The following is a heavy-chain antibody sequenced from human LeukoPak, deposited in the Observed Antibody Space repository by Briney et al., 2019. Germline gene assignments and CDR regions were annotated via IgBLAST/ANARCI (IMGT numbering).Heavy chain of an antibody. J-gene: IGHJ4*02. Sequence: SETLSLTCTVSSGSTSSYYWSWIRQPAGKGLEWIGRIYTSGSTNYNASLKSRVSMSVDTSKNQFSLKLSSVTAADTAVFYCARENSGSYREFDYWGQGTLVTVSS. D-gene: IGHD1-26*01. V-gene: IGHV4-4*07. CDR2: IYTSGST. CDR1: SGSTSSYY. CDR3: ARENSGSYREFDY.